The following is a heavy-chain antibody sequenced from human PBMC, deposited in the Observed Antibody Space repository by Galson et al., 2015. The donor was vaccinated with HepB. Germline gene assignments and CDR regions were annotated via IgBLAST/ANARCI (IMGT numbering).Heavy chain of an antibody. Sequence: SVKVSCKASGGTFSSYAISWVRQAPGQGLEWMGGIIPIFGTANYAQKFQGRVTITADESTSTAYMELSSLRSEDTAVYYCASVGVVPPGASPYYYYYYGMDVWGQGTTVTVSS. CDR1: GGTFSSYA. CDR2: IIPIFGTA. J-gene: IGHJ6*02. V-gene: IGHV1-69*13. D-gene: IGHD3-3*01. CDR3: ASVGVVPPGASPYYYYYYGMDV.